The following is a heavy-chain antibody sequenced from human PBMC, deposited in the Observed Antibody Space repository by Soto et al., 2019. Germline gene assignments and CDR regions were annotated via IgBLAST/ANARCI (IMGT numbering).Heavy chain of an antibody. CDR3: ARGTGWYPPFDY. CDR2: INAGNGNT. Sequence: ASVKVCCKASGYTFTSYAMHWVRQAPGQRLEWMGWINAGNGNTKYSQKFQGRVTITRDTSASTAYMELSSLRSEDTAVYYCARGTGWYPPFDYWGQGTLVTVSS. V-gene: IGHV1-3*01. J-gene: IGHJ4*02. D-gene: IGHD6-19*01. CDR1: GYTFTSYA.